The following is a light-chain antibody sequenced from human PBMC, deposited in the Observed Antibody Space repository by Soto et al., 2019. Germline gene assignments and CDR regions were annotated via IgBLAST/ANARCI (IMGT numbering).Light chain of an antibody. CDR1: QSVSIY. J-gene: IGKJ1*01. CDR2: DAT. CDR3: QHRSSWPWT. V-gene: IGKV3-11*01. Sequence: EVVLTQSPATLSLSPGERATLSCRASQSVSIYLAWYQQKVGQAPRLLIYDATNRATDIPARFGGSGSGTAFTLTISNLEPEDFAVYYCQHRSSWPWTFGQGTKVEIK.